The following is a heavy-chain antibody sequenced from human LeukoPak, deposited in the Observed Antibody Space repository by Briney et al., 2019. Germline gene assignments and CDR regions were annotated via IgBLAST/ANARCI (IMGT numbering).Heavy chain of an antibody. CDR1: GITFINYS. Sequence: GGSLRLSCAASGITFINYSMTWVRQAPGKGLEWVSAITGRGTFTDYADSVKGRFTISRDNSKNTLYLQMNSLRADDTAIYYCAKRSAESSGYFDSWGQGTLVTVPS. CDR2: ITGRGTFT. D-gene: IGHD6-19*01. CDR3: AKRSAESSGYFDS. J-gene: IGHJ4*02. V-gene: IGHV3-23*01.